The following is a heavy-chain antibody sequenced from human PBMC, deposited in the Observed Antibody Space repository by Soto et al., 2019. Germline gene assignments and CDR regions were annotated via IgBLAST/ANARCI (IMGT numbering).Heavy chain of an antibody. Sequence: SETLSLTCTVSGYSISSGSYWGWIRQPPGKGPEWIASIYHGGTTYYNPSLRSRVTISIDVSKNQFSLSLRSLTAADTAVYYCARSREFDYWSQGTLVTVSS. J-gene: IGHJ4*02. V-gene: IGHV4-38-2*02. CDR2: IYHGGTT. CDR1: GYSISSGSY. CDR3: ARSREFDY.